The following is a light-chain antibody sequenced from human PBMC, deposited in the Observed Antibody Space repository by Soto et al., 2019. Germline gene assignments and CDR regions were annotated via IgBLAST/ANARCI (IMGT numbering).Light chain of an antibody. Sequence: EVVMTQSPATLSVSPGERATLSCRASQSVNSHLAWYQQKPGQAPRLLIYGVSTRATGIPARFSGSGSGTEFTLTISSLQSEDFAVYYCQQYHRWPPLTFGGGTKVE. V-gene: IGKV3-15*01. J-gene: IGKJ4*01. CDR3: QQYHRWPPLT. CDR1: QSVNSH. CDR2: GVS.